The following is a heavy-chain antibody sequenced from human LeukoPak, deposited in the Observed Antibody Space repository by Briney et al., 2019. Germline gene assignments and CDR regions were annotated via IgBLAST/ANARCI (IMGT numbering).Heavy chain of an antibody. CDR3: ARGTPFDY. V-gene: IGHV4-61*01. CDR1: GGSISSGSYY. D-gene: IGHD2-2*01. CDR2: IYYSGST. Sequence: PSETLPLTCTVSGGSISSGSYYWSWIRQPPGKGLEWIGYIYYSGSTNYNPSLKSRVTISVDTSKNQFSLKLSSVTAADTAVYYCARGTPFDYWGQGTLVTVSS. J-gene: IGHJ4*02.